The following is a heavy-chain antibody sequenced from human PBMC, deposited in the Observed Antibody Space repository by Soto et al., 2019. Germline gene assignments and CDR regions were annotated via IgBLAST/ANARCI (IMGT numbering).Heavy chain of an antibody. CDR1: GFTFSSYG. CDR3: AKAFHMTTVTTPCEY. CDR2: ISYDGSNK. D-gene: IGHD4-17*01. J-gene: IGHJ4*02. V-gene: IGHV3-30*18. Sequence: QVQLVESGGGVVQPGRSLRLSCAASGFTFSSYGMHWVRQAPGKGLEWVAVISYDGSNKYYADSVKGRFTISRDNSKNTLYLQMNSLRAEDTAVYYCAKAFHMTTVTTPCEYWGQGTLVTVSS.